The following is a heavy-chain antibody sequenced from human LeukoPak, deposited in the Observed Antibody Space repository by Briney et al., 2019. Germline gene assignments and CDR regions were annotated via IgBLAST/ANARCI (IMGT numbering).Heavy chain of an antibody. CDR3: AREGSYCVGGDCYSFDF. CDR1: GYRFISNY. CDR2: MHPGNGNT. Sequence: ASVKVSCKASGYRFISNYIQWVRQAPGLGHEWMGWMHPGNGNTRYAEKFQGRVTMTRDTSINTAYMDLSSLRSDDTAVYCCAREGSYCVGGDCYSFDFWGQGTLITVSS. J-gene: IGHJ4*02. D-gene: IGHD2-21*02. V-gene: IGHV1-2*02.